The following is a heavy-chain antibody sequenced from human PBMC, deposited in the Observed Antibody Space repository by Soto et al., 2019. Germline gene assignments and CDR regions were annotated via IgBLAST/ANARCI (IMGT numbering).Heavy chain of an antibody. D-gene: IGHD3-9*01. J-gene: IGHJ5*02. CDR3: ARESLNYDILTGYYSWFDP. V-gene: IGHV1-3*01. CDR2: INAGNGNT. Sequence: ASVKVSCKASGYTFTSYAMHWVRQAPGQRLEWMGWINAGNGNTKYSQKFQGRVTITRDTSASTAYMELSSLRSEDTAVYYCARESLNYDILTGYYSWFDPWGQGTLVTVSS. CDR1: GYTFTSYA.